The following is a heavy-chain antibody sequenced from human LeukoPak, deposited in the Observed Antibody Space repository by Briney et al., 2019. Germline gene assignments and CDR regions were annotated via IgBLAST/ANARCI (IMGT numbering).Heavy chain of an antibody. D-gene: IGHD3-22*01. Sequence: SVKVSCKASGGSFSSLAISWLRQAPGQGLEWMGGIIPMFGTVNYAPRFQGRVAITADESTSTVYMELNSLTSEDTAVYYCARGGNSYYYDSSGYSYFDYWGQGTLVTVSS. CDR1: GGSFSSLA. J-gene: IGHJ4*02. CDR2: IIPMFGTV. CDR3: ARGGNSYYYDSSGYSYFDY. V-gene: IGHV1-69*13.